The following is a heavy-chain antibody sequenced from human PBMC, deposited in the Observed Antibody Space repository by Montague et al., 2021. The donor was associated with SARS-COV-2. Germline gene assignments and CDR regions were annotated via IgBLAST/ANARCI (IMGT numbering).Heavy chain of an antibody. D-gene: IGHD3-10*01. CDR3: ARGSGVYYYYYYGMDV. V-gene: IGHV4-34*01. J-gene: IGHJ6*02. Sequence: SETLSLTCAVYGGSFSGYYWSWIRQPPGKGLEWIGEINHSGSTNYNPSLKSRVTTSVDTSKNQFSLKLSSVTAADTAVYYCARGSGVYYYYYYGMDVWGQGTTVTVSS. CDR2: INHSGST. CDR1: GGSFSGYY.